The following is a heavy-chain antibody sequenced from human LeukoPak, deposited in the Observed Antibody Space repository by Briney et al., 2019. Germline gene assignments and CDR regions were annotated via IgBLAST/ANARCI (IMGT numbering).Heavy chain of an antibody. V-gene: IGHV3-53*01. CDR3: AKEAAPPTYYYDSSGPFDY. J-gene: IGHJ4*02. D-gene: IGHD3-22*01. CDR1: GFTVSSGY. Sequence: GGSLRLSCAASGFTVSSGYMSWVRQAPGKGLEWVSGIHSGGTTYYADSVKGRFTISRDNSKNTLYLQMNSLRAEDTAVYYCAKEAAPPTYYYDSSGPFDYWGQGTLVTVSS. CDR2: IHSGGTT.